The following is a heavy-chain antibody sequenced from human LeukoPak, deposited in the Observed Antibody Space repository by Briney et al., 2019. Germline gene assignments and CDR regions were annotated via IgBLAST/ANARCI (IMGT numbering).Heavy chain of an antibody. J-gene: IGHJ5*02. CDR2: IYTSGST. CDR3: ARSPPYYYGSGSYYNGNWFDP. D-gene: IGHD3-10*01. Sequence: NPSETLSLTCTVSGGSISSYYWSWIRQSAGKGLEWIGRIYTSGSTNYNPSLKSRVTMSVDTSKNQFSLKLSSVTAADTAVYYCARSPPYYYGSGSYYNGNWFDPWGQGTLVTVSS. CDR1: GGSISSYY. V-gene: IGHV4-4*07.